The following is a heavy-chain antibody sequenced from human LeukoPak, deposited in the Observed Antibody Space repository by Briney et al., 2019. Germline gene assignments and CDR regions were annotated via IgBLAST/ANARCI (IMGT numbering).Heavy chain of an antibody. V-gene: IGHV3-74*01. CDR2: VNSDGSWT. Sequence: SGGSLRLSCAASGNYWMHWVRQAPGKGLVWVSHVNSDGSWTSHADSVKGRFTISKDNAKNTVYLQMNNLRTEGTAVYYCVSFYETNWGRGTLVTVSS. CDR1: GNYW. D-gene: IGHD2-2*01. CDR3: VSFYETN. J-gene: IGHJ4*02.